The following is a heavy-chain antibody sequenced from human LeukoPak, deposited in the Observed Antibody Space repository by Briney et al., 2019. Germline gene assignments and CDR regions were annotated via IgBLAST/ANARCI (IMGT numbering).Heavy chain of an antibody. CDR2: ISSSGSTI. D-gene: IGHD6-19*01. V-gene: IGHV3-48*03. Sequence: PGGSLRLSCAASGFTFRSYEMNWVRQAPGKGLEWVSYISSSGSTIYYADSVKGRFTISRDNAKNSLYLQINSLRAEDTAVYYCARDRGSGIAVAFDYWGQGTLVTVSS. CDR1: GFTFRSYE. CDR3: ARDRGSGIAVAFDY. J-gene: IGHJ4*02.